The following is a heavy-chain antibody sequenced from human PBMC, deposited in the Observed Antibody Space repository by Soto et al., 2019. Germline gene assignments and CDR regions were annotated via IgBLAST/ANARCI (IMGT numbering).Heavy chain of an antibody. CDR1: GDSGASNRAA. CDR3: ARAHDGDYYYYYYMDV. J-gene: IGHJ6*03. V-gene: IGHV6-1*01. Sequence: SQTLSLTCAISGDSGASNRAAWNWIRQSPSRGLEWLGRTYYRSKWYNDYAVSVKSRITINPDTSKNQFSLQLNSVTPEDTAVYYCARAHDGDYYYYYYMDVWGKGTTVTVSS. D-gene: IGHD4-17*01. CDR2: TYYRSKWYN.